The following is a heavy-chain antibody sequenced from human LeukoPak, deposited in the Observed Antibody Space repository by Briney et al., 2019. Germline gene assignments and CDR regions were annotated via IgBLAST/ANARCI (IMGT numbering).Heavy chain of an antibody. CDR1: GFTFSSYA. Sequence: GGSLRLACAASGFTFSSYAMHWVRQAPGKGLEWVAVISYDGSNKYYADSVKGRFTISRDNSKNTLYLQMNSLRAEDTAVYYCASVVVVAASNWFDPWGQGTLVTVSS. D-gene: IGHD2-15*01. CDR3: ASVVVVAASNWFDP. CDR2: ISYDGSNK. V-gene: IGHV3-30*04. J-gene: IGHJ5*02.